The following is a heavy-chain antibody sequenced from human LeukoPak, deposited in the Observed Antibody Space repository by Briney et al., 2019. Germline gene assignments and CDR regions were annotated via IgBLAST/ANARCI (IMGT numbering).Heavy chain of an antibody. CDR2: INPNSGGT. CDR3: ARGNYDILTGYPKGAFDY. D-gene: IGHD3-9*01. V-gene: IGHV1-2*02. J-gene: IGHJ4*02. Sequence: ASVKVSCKASGYTFTGYYMHWVRQAPGQGLEWMGWINPNSGGTNYAQKFQGRVTMTRDTSISTAYMELSRLRSDDTAVYYCARGNYDILTGYPKGAFDYWGQGTLVTVSP. CDR1: GYTFTGYY.